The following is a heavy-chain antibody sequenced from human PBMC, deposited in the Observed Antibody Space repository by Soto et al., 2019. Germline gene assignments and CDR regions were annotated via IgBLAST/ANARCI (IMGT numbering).Heavy chain of an antibody. CDR2: INGGNGNT. V-gene: IGHV1-3*01. D-gene: IGHD4-4*01. J-gene: IGHJ4*02. CDR3: ARELQGPYYFDY. Sequence: ASVKVSCKASEYTFTSYTMHWLRQAPGQRLEWMGWINGGNGNTKYSQKFQGRVTITRDTSASTAYMELSSLRSDDTAVYYCARELQGPYYFDYWGQGTLVTVSS. CDR1: EYTFTSYT.